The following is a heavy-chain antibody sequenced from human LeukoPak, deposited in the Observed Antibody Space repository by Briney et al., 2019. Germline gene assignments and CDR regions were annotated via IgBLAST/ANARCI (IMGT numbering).Heavy chain of an antibody. CDR1: GFTFSSYS. J-gene: IGHJ4*02. CDR3: AGDVDTPDY. CDR2: ISSSGSTI. D-gene: IGHD5-18*01. Sequence: GGSLRLSCAASGFTFSSYSMNWVRQAPGKGLEWVSYISSSGSTIYYADSVKGRFTISRDNAKNSLYLQMNSLRAEDTAVYYCAGDVDTPDYWGQGTLVTVSS. V-gene: IGHV3-48*04.